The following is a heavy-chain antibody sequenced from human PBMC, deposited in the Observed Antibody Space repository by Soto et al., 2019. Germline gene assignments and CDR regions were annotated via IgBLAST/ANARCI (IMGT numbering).Heavy chain of an antibody. V-gene: IGHV3-21*06. J-gene: IGHJ4*02. Sequence: GGSLRLSCAASGFTFTRYSMNWVRQAPGKGLEWVSSISSTTNYIYYGDSMKGRFTISRDNARNSLYLEMNSLRAEDTAVYYCARESEDLPSNFDYWGQGTLVTVSS. CDR3: ARESEDLPSNFDY. CDR2: ISSTTNYI. CDR1: GFTFTRYS.